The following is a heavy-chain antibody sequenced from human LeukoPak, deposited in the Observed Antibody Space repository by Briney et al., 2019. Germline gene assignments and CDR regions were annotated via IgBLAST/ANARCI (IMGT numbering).Heavy chain of an antibody. J-gene: IGHJ6*03. CDR1: GFTFSSYG. V-gene: IGHV3-30*18. CDR2: ISYDGSNK. Sequence: GGSLRLSCAASGFTFSSYGMHWVRQAPGKGLEWVAVISYDGSNKYYAASVKGRFTTSRDNSKNTLYLQMNSLRAEDTAVYYCAKGSGSGSYYSLNYYYYYMDVWGKGTTVTVSS. D-gene: IGHD3-10*01. CDR3: AKGSGSGSYYSLNYYYYYMDV.